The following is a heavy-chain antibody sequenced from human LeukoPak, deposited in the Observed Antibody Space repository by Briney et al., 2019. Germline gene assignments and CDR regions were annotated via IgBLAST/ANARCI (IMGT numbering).Heavy chain of an antibody. CDR1: GFTFSSYA. CDR3: ASGQDYYDSGGYCVY. CDR2: ISYDGSNK. V-gene: IGHV3-30-3*01. J-gene: IGHJ4*02. Sequence: PGRSLRLSCAASGFTFSSYAMHWVRQAPGKGLEWVAVISYDGSNKYYADSVKGRFTISRDNSKNTLYLQMNSLRAEDTAVYYCASGQDYYDSGGYCVYWGQGTLVTVSS. D-gene: IGHD3-22*01.